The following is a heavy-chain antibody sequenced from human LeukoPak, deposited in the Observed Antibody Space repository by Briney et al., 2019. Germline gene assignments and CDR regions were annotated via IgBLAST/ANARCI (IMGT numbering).Heavy chain of an antibody. CDR2: IYLDGSRA. CDR3: GRAGPVTKDHFMDV. Sequence: GGSLRLSCAASGFTFSNYWMSWARQSPGKGLEWVANIYLDGSRAYYVDSVKGRFTISRDNAKNSLFLQMNGLSAEDTAVYYCGRAGPVTKDHFMDVWGKGTTVTVSS. CDR1: GFTFSNYW. V-gene: IGHV3-7*01. J-gene: IGHJ6*03. D-gene: IGHD2-2*01.